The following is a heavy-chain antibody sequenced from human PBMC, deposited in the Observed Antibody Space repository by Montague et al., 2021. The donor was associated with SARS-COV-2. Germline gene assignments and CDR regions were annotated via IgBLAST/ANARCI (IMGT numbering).Heavy chain of an antibody. CDR3: ARVRYYGSGTSLGMDV. CDR1: GGSFSGYY. V-gene: IGHV4-34*01. Sequence: SETLSLTCAVYGGSFSGYYWSWIRQPPGKGLEWIGEINHSGSANYSPSLKSRVTISVDTPKNQFSLKLCSVTAADTAVYYCARVRYYGSGTSLGMDVWGQGTTVTVSS. J-gene: IGHJ6*02. D-gene: IGHD3-10*01. CDR2: INHSGSA.